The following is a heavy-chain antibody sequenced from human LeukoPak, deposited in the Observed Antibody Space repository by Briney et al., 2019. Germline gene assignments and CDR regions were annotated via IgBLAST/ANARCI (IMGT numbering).Heavy chain of an antibody. CDR2: ISGSGGST. CDR3: AKSKVGALGTLDY. J-gene: IGHJ4*02. Sequence: PGGSPRLSSAASGFTFSSHAMSWVRQAPGKGLEWVSAISGSGGSTYYADSVNGRFTISTDNSKTTLYLQMNSLRADDTAVYYCAKSKVGALGTLDYWAPGTLVTVSS. CDR1: GFTFSSHA. V-gene: IGHV3-23*01. D-gene: IGHD1-26*01.